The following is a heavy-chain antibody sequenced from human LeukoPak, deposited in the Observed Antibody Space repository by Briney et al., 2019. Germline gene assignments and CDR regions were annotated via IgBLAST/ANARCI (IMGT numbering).Heavy chain of an antibody. V-gene: IGHV1-46*01. CDR3: TRGGYGGPRVAFDY. Sequence: GASVKVSCKASGYTFTRYYMHWVRQAPGQGLGWMGIISPSGASTSYAQKFQGRVTMTRDTSTSTVYMELSSLRSEDTAVYYCTRGGYGGPRVAFDYWSQGTLVTVSS. CDR2: ISPSGAST. CDR1: GYTFTRYY. D-gene: IGHD1-1*01. J-gene: IGHJ4*02.